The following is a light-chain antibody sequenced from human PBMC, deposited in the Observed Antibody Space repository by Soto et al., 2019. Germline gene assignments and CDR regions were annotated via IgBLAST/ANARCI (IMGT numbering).Light chain of an antibody. J-gene: IGLJ1*01. CDR3: AAWDGSLNVYV. Sequence: QSVLTQPPSVSRTPGQRVTISCSGSSSSIGSNSVNWYQQLPRTAPKVLIYTNNQRPSGVPDRFSGSKSGTAASLAISGLQSEDEAHYYCAAWDGSLNVYVFGTGTKVTLL. CDR1: SSSIGSNS. CDR2: TNN. V-gene: IGLV1-44*01.